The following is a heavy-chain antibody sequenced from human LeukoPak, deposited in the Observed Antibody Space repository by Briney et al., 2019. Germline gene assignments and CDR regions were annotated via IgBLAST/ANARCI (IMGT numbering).Heavy chain of an antibody. CDR3: ARISGLGAREYLAQ. CDR2: VSASGSST. Sequence: GGSLRLSCAASGFTFSSYTMNWVRQAPGKGLEWVSYVSASGSSTYYGDCVKGRFTISRDNAKDSVYMQMNRLRDEETAVYYCARISGLGAREYLAQWGQGTLDSVSS. V-gene: IGHV3-48*02. J-gene: IGHJ4*02. D-gene: IGHD2/OR15-2a*01. CDR1: GFTFSSYT.